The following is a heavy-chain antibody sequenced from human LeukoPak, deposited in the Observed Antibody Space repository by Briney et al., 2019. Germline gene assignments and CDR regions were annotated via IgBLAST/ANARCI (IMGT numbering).Heavy chain of an antibody. V-gene: IGHV4-39*07. CDR3: ARDPDFWSGYYNFDY. CDR2: ISYSGTT. J-gene: IGHJ4*02. Sequence: SETLSLTCTVSGGSISSTSYYWGWIRQPPGKGLEWIGSISYSGTTYYNPSLKSRVTISVDTSKNQFSLKLNSVTAADTAVYYCARDPDFWSGYYNFDYWGQGTLVTVSS. D-gene: IGHD3-3*01. CDR1: GGSISSTSYY.